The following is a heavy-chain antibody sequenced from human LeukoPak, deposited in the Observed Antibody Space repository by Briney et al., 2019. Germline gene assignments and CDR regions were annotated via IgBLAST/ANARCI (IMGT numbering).Heavy chain of an antibody. Sequence: SETLSLTCTVSGGSVSSGSYYWSWIRQPPGKGLEWIGEINHSGSTNYNPSLKSRATISVDTSKNQFSLKLSSVTAADTAVYYCARGLPYYSYGLNYWGQGTLVTVSS. CDR2: INHSGST. J-gene: IGHJ4*02. D-gene: IGHD5-18*01. CDR3: ARGLPYYSYGLNY. CDR1: GGSVSSGSYY. V-gene: IGHV4-39*07.